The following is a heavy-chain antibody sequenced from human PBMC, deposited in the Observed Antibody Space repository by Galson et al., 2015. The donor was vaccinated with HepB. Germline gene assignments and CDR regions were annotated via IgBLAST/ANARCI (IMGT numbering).Heavy chain of an antibody. Sequence: SLRLSCAASGFTFNIYGMNWVRQAPGKGLEWVSSISSSSDYIYYADSVKGRFTISRDNAKDSLFLQMNSLRAGDTAVYYCARDYRPGFGSGRYYPNWFDPWGQGTLVTVSS. CDR3: ARDYRPGFGSGRYYPNWFDP. V-gene: IGHV3-21*01. J-gene: IGHJ5*02. CDR1: GFTFNIYG. D-gene: IGHD3-10*01. CDR2: ISSSSDYI.